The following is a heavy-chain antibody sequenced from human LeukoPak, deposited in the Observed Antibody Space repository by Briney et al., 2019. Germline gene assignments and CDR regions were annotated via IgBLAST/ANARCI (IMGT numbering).Heavy chain of an antibody. CDR2: IYPSGST. J-gene: IGHJ4*02. CDR1: GGSISSDSYY. V-gene: IGHV4-61*02. CDR3: ARGPSRCSSSSCSLDY. Sequence: PSQTLSLTCTVSGGSISSDSYYWSWIWQPAGKGLEWIGRIYPSGSTNYNPSLKSRVTISVDRSKNQFSLKLSSVTAADTAVYYCARGPSRCSSSSCSLDYWGQGTLVTVSS. D-gene: IGHD2-15*01.